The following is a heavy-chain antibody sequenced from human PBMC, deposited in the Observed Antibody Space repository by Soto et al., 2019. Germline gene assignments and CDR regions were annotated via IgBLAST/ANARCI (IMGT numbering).Heavy chain of an antibody. D-gene: IGHD6-19*01. V-gene: IGHV1-2*04. CDR1: GYTFTGYY. J-gene: IGHJ4*02. CDR2: INPNSGGT. CDR3: ARVALLQGQWPAFGDY. Sequence: QVQLVQSGAEVKKPGASVKVSCKASGYTFTGYYMHWVRQAPGQGLEWMGWINPNSGGTNYAQKFQGWVTMTRDTSISTDYMELSRLRSDDTAVYYCARVALLQGQWPAFGDYWGQGTLVTVSS.